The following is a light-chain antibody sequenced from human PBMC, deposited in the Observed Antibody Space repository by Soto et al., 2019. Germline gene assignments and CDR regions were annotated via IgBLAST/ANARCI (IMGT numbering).Light chain of an antibody. J-gene: IGLJ2*01. CDR3: CSYAGSYTLEV. V-gene: IGLV2-11*01. CDR2: DVS. Sequence: QSALTQPRSVSGSPGQSVTISCTGTSSDVGGYNYVSWYQQHPGQAPKRMIYDVSKRPSGVPDRFSGSKSGNTASLTISGLQAEDEADYYCCSYAGSYTLEVFGGGTKLTVL. CDR1: SSDVGGYNY.